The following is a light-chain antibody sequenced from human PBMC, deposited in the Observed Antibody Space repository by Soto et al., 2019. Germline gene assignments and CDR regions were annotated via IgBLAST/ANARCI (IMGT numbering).Light chain of an antibody. Sequence: ELVLTQSQGTLSLSPEERAPHSCRVSQSVGKNYLAWYQHKSGQAPRLPIHGASNRATGIPARFSGSGSGTEFTLTIRRLEPEDFAVYFCQLYVYPQWTFGPGTKVDI. J-gene: IGKJ1*01. CDR1: QSVGKNY. CDR3: QLYVYPQWT. CDR2: GAS. V-gene: IGKV3-20*01.